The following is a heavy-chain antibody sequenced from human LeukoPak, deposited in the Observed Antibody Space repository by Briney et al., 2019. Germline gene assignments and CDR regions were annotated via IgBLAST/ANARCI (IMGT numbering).Heavy chain of an antibody. J-gene: IGHJ4*02. CDR3: AREGCSSTSCYDY. V-gene: IGHV3-48*03. D-gene: IGHD2-2*01. CDR2: ISSSASTI. CDR1: GFTFSGYE. Sequence: GGSLRLSCAASGFTFSGYEMNWVRQAPGKGLDWVSYISSSASTIYYADSVKGRFTISRDNAKNSLYLQMNSLRAEDTAVYYCAREGCSSTSCYDYWGQGTLVTVSS.